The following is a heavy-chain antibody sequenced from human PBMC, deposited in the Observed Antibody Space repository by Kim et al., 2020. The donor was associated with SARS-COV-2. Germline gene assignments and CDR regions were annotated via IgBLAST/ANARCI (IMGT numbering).Heavy chain of an antibody. Sequence: GGSLRLSCAASGFSFSNYALYWVRQAPGKGLEYVSSISSNGRSTYYGNSVKGRFTISRDTSKNTLYLQMGSLRAEDMAVYYCARDRELYYFHYGLDVWGQGTTVTVSS. V-gene: IGHV3-64*01. CDR2: ISSNGRST. J-gene: IGHJ6*02. CDR3: ARDRELYYFHYGLDV. D-gene: IGHD1-7*01. CDR1: GFSFSNYA.